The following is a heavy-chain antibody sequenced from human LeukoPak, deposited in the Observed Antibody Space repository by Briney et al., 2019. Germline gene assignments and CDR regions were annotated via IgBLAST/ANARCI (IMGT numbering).Heavy chain of an antibody. CDR1: GFTFSNYD. CDR3: AKAIAATGRWWIFDY. D-gene: IGHD6-13*01. Sequence: GGSLRLSCAASGFTFSNYDMGWVRQAPGEGLEWVSSISGSGSSTYYADSAKGRFTISRDNPKNAQYLQMSSLRAEDTAVYYCAKAIAATGRWWIFDYWGQGTLVTVSS. J-gene: IGHJ4*02. V-gene: IGHV3-23*01. CDR2: ISGSGSST.